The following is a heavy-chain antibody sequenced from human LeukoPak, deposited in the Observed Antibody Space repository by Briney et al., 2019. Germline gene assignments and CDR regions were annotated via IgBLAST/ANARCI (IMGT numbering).Heavy chain of an antibody. CDR3: ARGLRQQLVLSRFDY. J-gene: IGHJ4*02. CDR2: INHSGST. D-gene: IGHD6-13*01. CDR1: GGSFSGYY. V-gene: IGHV4-34*01. Sequence: SETLSLTCAVYGGSFSGYYWSWIRQPPGKGLEWIGEINHSGSTNYNPSLKSRVTISVDTSKNQFSLKLSSVTAADTAVYYCARGLRQQLVLSRFDYWGQGTLVAVSS.